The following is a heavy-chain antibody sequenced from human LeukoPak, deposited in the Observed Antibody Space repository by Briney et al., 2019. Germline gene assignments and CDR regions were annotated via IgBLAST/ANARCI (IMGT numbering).Heavy chain of an antibody. D-gene: IGHD1-1*01. J-gene: IGHJ4*02. Sequence: SETLSLTCTVSGGSISSYYWSWIRQPPGKGLEWIGYTFYNGNTNCNPSLKSRVTISLDSAKNQFSLKLSSVTAADTAVYYCARHIYWTFYFDYWGQGALVTVSS. CDR1: GGSISSYY. V-gene: IGHV4-59*08. CDR3: ARHIYWTFYFDY. CDR2: TFYNGNT.